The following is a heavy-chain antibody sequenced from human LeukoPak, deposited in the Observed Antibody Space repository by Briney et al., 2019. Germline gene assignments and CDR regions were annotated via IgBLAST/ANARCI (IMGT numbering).Heavy chain of an antibody. V-gene: IGHV1-69*05. CDR3: ARLNYDSSGYYY. CDR2: ITPIFGTA. D-gene: IGHD3-22*01. Sequence: SVKVSCKASGGTFSSYAISWVRQAPGQGLEWMGGITPIFGTANYAQKFQGRVTITTDESTSTAYMELSSLRSEDTAVYYCARLNYDSSGYYYWGQGTLVTVSS. J-gene: IGHJ4*02. CDR1: GGTFSSYA.